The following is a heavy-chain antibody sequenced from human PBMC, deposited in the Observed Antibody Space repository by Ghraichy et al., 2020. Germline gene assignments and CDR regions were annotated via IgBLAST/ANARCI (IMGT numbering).Heavy chain of an antibody. CDR1: GGSFSGYY. J-gene: IGHJ5*02. CDR3: ARGTLDFWSGYYTLLKWFDP. Sequence: XETLSLTCAVYGGSFSGYYWSWIRQPPGKGLEWIGEINHSGSTNYNPSLKSRVTISVDTSKNQFSLKLSSVTAADTAVYYCARGTLDFWSGYYTLLKWFDPWGXXTLVTVSS. D-gene: IGHD3-3*01. V-gene: IGHV4-34*01. CDR2: INHSGST.